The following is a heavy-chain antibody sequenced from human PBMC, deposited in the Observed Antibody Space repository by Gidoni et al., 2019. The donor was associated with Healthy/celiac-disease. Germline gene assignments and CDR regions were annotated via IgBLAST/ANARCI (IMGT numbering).Heavy chain of an antibody. CDR1: VGTFSSYA. V-gene: IGHV1-69*04. CDR3: ARDKPCDYYYYGMDV. Sequence: ASVGTFSSYAISWVRQAPGQGLEWMGRIITILGIANYAQKFKGRVTITADQSTSTAYMELSSLRSEDTDVYYWARDKPCDYYYYGMDVWGQGTTVTVSS. J-gene: IGHJ6*02. CDR2: IITILGIA.